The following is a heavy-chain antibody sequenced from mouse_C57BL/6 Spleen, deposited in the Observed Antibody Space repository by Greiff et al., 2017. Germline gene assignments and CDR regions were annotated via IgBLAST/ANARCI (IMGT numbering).Heavy chain of an antibody. CDR3: ARDYFDY. J-gene: IGHJ2*01. V-gene: IGHV1-26*01. Sequence: VQLQQSGPELVKPGASVKISCKASGYTFTDYYMNWVKQSHGKSLEWIGDINPNNGGTSYNQKFKGKATLTVEKSSSTAYMELRSLTSEDSAVYYCARDYFDYWGQGTTLTVSS. CDR1: GYTFTDYY. CDR2: INPNNGGT.